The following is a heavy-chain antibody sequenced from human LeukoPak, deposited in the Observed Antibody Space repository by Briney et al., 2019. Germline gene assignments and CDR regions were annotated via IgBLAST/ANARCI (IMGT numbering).Heavy chain of an antibody. V-gene: IGHV3-23*01. J-gene: IGHJ6*03. Sequence: PGGSLRLSCAASEFTFSTYSMNWVRQAPGKGLEWVSAISGSGGSTYYADSVKGRFTISRDNSKNTLYLQMNSLRAEDTAVYYCAKLGAYMDVWGKGTTVTVSS. CDR1: EFTFSTYS. CDR3: AKLGAYMDV. CDR2: ISGSGGST.